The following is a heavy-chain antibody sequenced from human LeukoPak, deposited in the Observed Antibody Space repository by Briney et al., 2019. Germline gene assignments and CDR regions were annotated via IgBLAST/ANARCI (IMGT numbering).Heavy chain of an antibody. CDR3: ARDRGGGILDF. Sequence: SQTLSLTFAISGDSVTTNSEAWNWVRQSPWGGLEWLGRTFYRSKWYSDYALSVKSRITFDADTSKNQFSLHLSSVTPEDTAVYYCARDRGGGILDFWGQGTLVTVSS. CDR1: GDSVTTNSEA. CDR2: TFYRSKWYS. D-gene: IGHD3-16*01. V-gene: IGHV6-1*01. J-gene: IGHJ4*02.